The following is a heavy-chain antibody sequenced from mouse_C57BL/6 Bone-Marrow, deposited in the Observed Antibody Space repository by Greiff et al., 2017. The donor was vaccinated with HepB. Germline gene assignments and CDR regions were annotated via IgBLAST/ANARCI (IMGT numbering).Heavy chain of an antibody. CDR2: IYPGGGYT. CDR3: ARSEDYGFAY. D-gene: IGHD2-4*01. CDR1: GYTFTNYW. V-gene: IGHV1-63*01. Sequence: VKLVESGAELVRPGTSVKMSCKASGYTFTNYWIGWAKQRPGHGLEWIGDIYPGGGYTNYNEKFKGKATLTADKSSSTAYMQFSSLTSEDSAIYYCARSEDYGFAYWGQGTLVTVSA. J-gene: IGHJ3*01.